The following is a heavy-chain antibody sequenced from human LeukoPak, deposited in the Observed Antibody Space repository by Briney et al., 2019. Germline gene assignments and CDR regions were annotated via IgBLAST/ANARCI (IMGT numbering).Heavy chain of an antibody. V-gene: IGHV4-34*01. Sequence: SETLSLTCAVYGGSFSGYYWSWIRQPPGKGLEWIGEINHSGSTNYNPSLKSRVTISVDTSKNQFSLKLSSVTAADTAVYYCARGSEWDSSGYPDYWGQGTLVTVSS. CDR3: ARGSEWDSSGYPDY. J-gene: IGHJ4*02. CDR1: GGSFSGYY. D-gene: IGHD3-22*01. CDR2: INHSGST.